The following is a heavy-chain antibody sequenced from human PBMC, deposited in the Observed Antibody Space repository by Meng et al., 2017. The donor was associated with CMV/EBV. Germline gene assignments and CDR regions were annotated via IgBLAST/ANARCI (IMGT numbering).Heavy chain of an antibody. D-gene: IGHD2-2*01. CDR2: ISSSRSYI. J-gene: IGHJ3*02. Sequence: GESLKISCAPSGFSFSTYTMHWVRQAPGEGLEWVSSISSSRSYIYYADSVKGRFTISRDNAKNSLYLQMSSLRAEDTAVYYCARERLYQPLWGDALDIWGQGTMVTVSS. CDR1: GFSFSTYT. V-gene: IGHV3-21*01. CDR3: ARERLYQPLWGDALDI.